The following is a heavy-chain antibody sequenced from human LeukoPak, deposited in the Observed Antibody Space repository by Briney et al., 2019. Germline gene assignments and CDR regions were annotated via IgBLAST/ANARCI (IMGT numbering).Heavy chain of an antibody. D-gene: IGHD3-10*01. CDR3: ARRGSESYLDFDY. CDR2: INPIDSYT. J-gene: IGHJ4*02. Sequence: GESLKISCQGSGYSFTNYWISWVRQMPGKGLEWMGRINPIDSYTKYSPSFQGHVTILVDKSINTAYLQWSSLKASDTAIYYCARRGSESYLDFDYWGQGTVVTVSS. CDR1: GYSFTNYW. V-gene: IGHV5-10-1*01.